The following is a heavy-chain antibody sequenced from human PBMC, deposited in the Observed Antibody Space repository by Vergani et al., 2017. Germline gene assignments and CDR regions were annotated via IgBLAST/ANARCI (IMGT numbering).Heavy chain of an antibody. V-gene: IGHV3-23*01. Sequence: EVQLLESGGGLVQPGGSLRLSCAASGFTFSSYAMSWVRQAPGKGLVWVSAISGSGGSTYYADSVKGRFTISRDNSTNTLYLQMNSLRAEDTAVYYCAKTQEYSGSSWAFDIWGQGTMVTVSS. CDR3: AKTQEYSGSSWAFDI. CDR1: GFTFSSYA. D-gene: IGHD1-26*01. J-gene: IGHJ3*02. CDR2: ISGSGGST.